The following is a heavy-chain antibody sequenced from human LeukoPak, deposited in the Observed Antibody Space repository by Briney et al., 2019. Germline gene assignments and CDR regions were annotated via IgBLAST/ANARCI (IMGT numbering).Heavy chain of an antibody. Sequence: GASVKVSCKASGYTFISYGISWVRQAPGQGLEWMGWISAYNGNTNYAQKLQGRVTMTTDTSTSTAYMELRSLRSDDTAVYYCARDSYYYGSGSCPDAFDIWGQGTMVTVSS. CDR2: ISAYNGNT. J-gene: IGHJ3*02. D-gene: IGHD3-10*01. V-gene: IGHV1-18*01. CDR3: ARDSYYYGSGSCPDAFDI. CDR1: GYTFISYG.